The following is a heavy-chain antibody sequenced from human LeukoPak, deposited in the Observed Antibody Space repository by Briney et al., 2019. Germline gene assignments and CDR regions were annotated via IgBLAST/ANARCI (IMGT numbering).Heavy chain of an antibody. D-gene: IGHD4-17*01. CDR1: GYTLTELS. CDR3: ATDQDYGDYNGLGY. Sequence: ASVKVSCKGSGYTLTELSIHWVRQAPGKGLEWMGVFDPEDGETIYAQKFQVRVTMTEDTSTNTAYMELSSLRSEDTAVYYCATDQDYGDYNGLGYWGQGTLVTVSS. J-gene: IGHJ4*02. CDR2: FDPEDGET. V-gene: IGHV1-24*01.